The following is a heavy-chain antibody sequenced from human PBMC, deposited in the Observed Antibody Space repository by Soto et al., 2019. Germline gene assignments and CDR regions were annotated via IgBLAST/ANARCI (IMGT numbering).Heavy chain of an antibody. CDR2: MNPKGNSA. V-gene: IGHV1-8*01. CDR3: ARGTGYTSALHP. Sequence: VQLVQSGAEVKKPGASVKLSCKASGYTFSNYDINWLRQPTGQGLEWMGWMNPKGNSAGNAQKCQGRVTMTRNISISAAYMELSSLTSEDTAVYYCARGTGYTSALHPWGQGTRVTVSS. J-gene: IGHJ5*02. D-gene: IGHD6-13*01. CDR1: GYTFSNYD.